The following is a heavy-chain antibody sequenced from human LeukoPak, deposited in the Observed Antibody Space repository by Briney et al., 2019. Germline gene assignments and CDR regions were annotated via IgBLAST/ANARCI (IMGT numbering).Heavy chain of an antibody. V-gene: IGHV4-4*07. CDR3: AGDSPFDY. J-gene: IGHJ4*02. CDR2: IYTSGGT. CDR1: GCPFVSYY. Sequence: TAETLSLTCTVSGCPFVSYYWSWIRQPAGKGLEWIASIYTSGGTNYNPSLKSRVSTSADTTKNKSSLRLSSVTAADTAVYYCAGDSPFDYWGQGTLVTVSS.